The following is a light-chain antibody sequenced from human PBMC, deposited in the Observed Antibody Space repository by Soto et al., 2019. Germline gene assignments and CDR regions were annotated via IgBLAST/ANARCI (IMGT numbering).Light chain of an antibody. CDR1: QSVSSSY. CDR2: GAS. J-gene: IGKJ1*01. Sequence: EIVLTQSPGTLSLSPGERATLSCRASQSVSSSYLAWYQQKPGQAPRLLIYGASSRATGIPHRFSGGGSGTYYTGTFGTLETGGFGLDDCAQYFCAAWVAIGHG. V-gene: IGKV3-20*01. CDR3: AQYFCAAWVA.